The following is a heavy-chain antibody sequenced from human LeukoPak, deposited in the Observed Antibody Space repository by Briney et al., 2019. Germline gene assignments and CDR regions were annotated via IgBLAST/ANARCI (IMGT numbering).Heavy chain of an antibody. CDR1: GFTFSSYS. CDR3: TRGSNSDY. D-gene: IGHD4-11*01. J-gene: IGHJ4*02. CDR2: FSSKSGSI. V-gene: IGHV3-21*01. Sequence: GGSLRLSCAASGFTFSSYSMNWVRQAPGKGLEWVSSFSSKSGSIYYADSVKGRFTIPRDNAKNSLFLQMNGLRAEDTAVYYCTRGSNSDYWGQGTLVTVSS.